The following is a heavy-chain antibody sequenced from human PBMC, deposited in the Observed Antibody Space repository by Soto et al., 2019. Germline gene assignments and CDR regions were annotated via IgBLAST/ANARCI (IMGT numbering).Heavy chain of an antibody. CDR1: GFTFSSYA. Sequence: GGSLRLSCAASGFTFSSYAMSWVRQAPGKGLEWVSAISGSGGSTYYADSVKGRFTISRDNSKNTLYLQMNSLRAEDTAVYYCAKVMGYCSSTSCYYYYYYGMDVWGQGTTVTVSS. CDR2: ISGSGGST. D-gene: IGHD2-2*01. J-gene: IGHJ6*02. V-gene: IGHV3-23*01. CDR3: AKVMGYCSSTSCYYYYYYGMDV.